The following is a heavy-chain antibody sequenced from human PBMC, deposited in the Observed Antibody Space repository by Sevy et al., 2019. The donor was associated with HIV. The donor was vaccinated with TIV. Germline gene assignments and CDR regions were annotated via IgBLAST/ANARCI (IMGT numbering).Heavy chain of an antibody. CDR1: GYSITSGYL. Sequence: SGTLSLTCAVSGYSITSGYLWGWIRQPPGKGLEWIGSVFHSGSTYYNPSLNSRVIISVDTSKNQFTLKLNSVTAADTAVYYCARHSHGSGTYYVPFDSWGQGTLVTVSS. J-gene: IGHJ4*02. CDR2: VFHSGST. D-gene: IGHD3-10*01. V-gene: IGHV4-38-2*01. CDR3: ARHSHGSGTYYVPFDS.